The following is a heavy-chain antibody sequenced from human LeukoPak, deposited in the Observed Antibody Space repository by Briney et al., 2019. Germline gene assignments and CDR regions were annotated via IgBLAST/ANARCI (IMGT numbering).Heavy chain of an antibody. D-gene: IGHD5-24*01. V-gene: IGHV3-21*01. Sequence: GGSLRLSCTASGFTFNSYTMNWIRQAPGKGLVWVSSISSGSTYRYYADSLKGRFTISRDNAENSLFLQMDSLRAEDTALYYCARDSERRDGFSLYFFDYWGRGTPVTVSS. J-gene: IGHJ4*02. CDR1: GFTFNSYT. CDR3: ARDSERRDGFSLYFFDY. CDR2: ISSGSTYR.